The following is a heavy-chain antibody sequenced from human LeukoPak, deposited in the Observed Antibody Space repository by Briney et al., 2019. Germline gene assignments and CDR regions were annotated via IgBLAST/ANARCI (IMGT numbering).Heavy chain of an antibody. V-gene: IGHV1-8*01. CDR3: ARGLFPHYGDYRAADY. Sequence: ASVKVSCKASGYTFTSYDINWVRQATGQGLEWMGWMNPNSGNTGYAQKFQGRVTMTRNTSISTAYMELSSLRSEDTAVYYCARGLFPHYGDYRAADYWGQGTLVTVSS. CDR2: MNPNSGNT. J-gene: IGHJ4*02. D-gene: IGHD4-17*01. CDR1: GYTFTSYD.